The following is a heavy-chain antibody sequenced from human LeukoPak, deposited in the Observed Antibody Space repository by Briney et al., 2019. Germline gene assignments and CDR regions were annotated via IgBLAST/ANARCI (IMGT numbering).Heavy chain of an antibody. J-gene: IGHJ4*02. V-gene: IGHV4-34*01. Sequence: SETLSLTCAVYGGSFSGYYWSWIRQPPGKGLEWIGEINHSGSTNYNPSLKSRVTISVDTSKNQFSLKLSSVTAADTAVCYCARGAGVGIAVAGSFDYWGQGTLVTVSS. CDR3: ARGAGVGIAVAGSFDY. CDR1: GGSFSGYY. D-gene: IGHD6-19*01. CDR2: INHSGST.